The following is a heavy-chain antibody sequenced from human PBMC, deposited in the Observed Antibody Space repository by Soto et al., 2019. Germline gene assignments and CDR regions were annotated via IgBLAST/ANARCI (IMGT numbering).Heavy chain of an antibody. CDR1: GGTFSSYA. J-gene: IGHJ4*02. V-gene: IGHV1-69*05. Sequence: SVKVSCKASGGTFSSYAISWVRQAPGQGLEWMGGIIPIFGTANYAQKFQGRVTMTRDTSISTAYMELSRLRSDDTAVYYCASRSSSEDYWGQGTLVTVSS. D-gene: IGHD6-13*01. CDR2: IIPIFGTA. CDR3: ASRSSSEDY.